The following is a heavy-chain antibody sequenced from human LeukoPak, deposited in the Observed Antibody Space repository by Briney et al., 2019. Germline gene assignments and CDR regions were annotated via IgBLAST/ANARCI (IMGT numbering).Heavy chain of an antibody. D-gene: IGHD6-19*01. CDR2: INSDGSST. Sequence: GGSPRLSCAASGFTFSSYFMHWVRQAPGKGLVWVSRINSDGSSTNYADSVKGRFTISRDNAKNTLYLQMNSLRVEDTAVYYCTGGGSIAVAGYWGQGTLVTVSS. CDR1: GFTFSSYF. CDR3: TGGGSIAVAGY. J-gene: IGHJ4*02. V-gene: IGHV3-74*01.